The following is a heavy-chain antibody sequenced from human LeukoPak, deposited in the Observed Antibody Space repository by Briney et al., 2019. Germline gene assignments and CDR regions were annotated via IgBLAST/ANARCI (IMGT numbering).Heavy chain of an antibody. CDR1: GFTFSSYW. CDR3: ARHLSGITGYTYGRGIDY. V-gene: IGHV3-7*01. CDR2: IKKDGSEK. D-gene: IGHD5-18*01. J-gene: IGHJ4*02. Sequence: GGSLRLSCAASGFTFSSYWMSWVRQAPGKGLEWVANIKKDGSEKYYVDSVKGRFTISRDNAKKSLYLQMNSLRAEDTAVYYCARHLSGITGYTYGRGIDYWGQGTLLTVSS.